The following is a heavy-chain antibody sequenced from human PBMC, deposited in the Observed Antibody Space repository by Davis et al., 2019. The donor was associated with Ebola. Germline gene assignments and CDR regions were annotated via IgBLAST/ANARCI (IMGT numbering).Heavy chain of an antibody. V-gene: IGHV3-73*01. CDR2: IRSKANSYAT. CDR1: GFTFSGSA. CDR3: TRLPDFDYGGNSGDY. J-gene: IGHJ4*02. D-gene: IGHD4-23*01. Sequence: GESLKISCAASGFTFSGSAMHWVRQASGKGLEWVGRIRSKANSYATAYAASVKGRFTISRDDSKNTAYLQMNSLKTEDTAVYYCTRLPDFDYGGNSGDYWGQGTLVTVSS.